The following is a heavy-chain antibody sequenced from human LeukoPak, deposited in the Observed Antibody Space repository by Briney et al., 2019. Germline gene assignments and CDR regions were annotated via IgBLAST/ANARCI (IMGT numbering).Heavy chain of an antibody. CDR2: VYTSGTT. J-gene: IGHJ4*02. CDR3: ARATSRYFDWLSPSYIDH. Sequence: SETLSLTCTVSGGSISSDDYYCSWIRQPAGKGLEWIGRVYTSGTTNYNPSLKSRVTISIDASKNQFSLNLTSVIAADTAVYYCARATSRYFDWLSPSYIDHWGQGTLVTVSS. V-gene: IGHV4-61*02. D-gene: IGHD3-9*01. CDR1: GGSISSDDYY.